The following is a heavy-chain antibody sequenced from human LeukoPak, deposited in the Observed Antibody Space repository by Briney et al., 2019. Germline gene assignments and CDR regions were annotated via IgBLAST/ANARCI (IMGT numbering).Heavy chain of an antibody. Sequence: GESLQISCKGSGYSFSSYWIGWVRQMPGKGLEWMGIIYPRDSDTRYSPSFRGQVTIAVDKSINSAYLQWSSLKASDTAMYYCARRRDGTGSPLEYWGQGTLVTVSS. J-gene: IGHJ4*02. D-gene: IGHD2-8*02. CDR3: ARRRDGTGSPLEY. CDR1: GYSFSSYW. V-gene: IGHV5-51*01. CDR2: IYPRDSDT.